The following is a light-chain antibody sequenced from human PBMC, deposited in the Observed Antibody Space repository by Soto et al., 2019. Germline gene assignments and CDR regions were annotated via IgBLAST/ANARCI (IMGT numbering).Light chain of an antibody. CDR2: GAS. Sequence: EIVMTQSPATLSVSPGERATLSCRASQSVSTNLAWYQQKPGQGPRLLIFGASTRAIGIPARFSGSGSGTDFTLTISSLQSEDFAVYYCQHYNELPLTFGGGTK. CDR3: QHYNELPLT. V-gene: IGKV3-15*01. CDR1: QSVSTN. J-gene: IGKJ4*01.